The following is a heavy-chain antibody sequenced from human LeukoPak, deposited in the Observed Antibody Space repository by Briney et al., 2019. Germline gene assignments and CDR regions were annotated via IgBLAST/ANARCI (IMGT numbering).Heavy chain of an antibody. V-gene: IGHV1-46*01. CDR1: GYTFTSYC. Sequence: ASVKVSCKASGYTFTSYCMHWVRQAPGQGLEWMGIINPSGGSTSYAQKFQGRVTMTRDTSTSTVYMELRSLRSEDTAVYYCARTVSTGNSGWNWFGPWGQGTLVTVSS. D-gene: IGHD5/OR15-5a*01. J-gene: IGHJ5*02. CDR2: INPSGGST. CDR3: ARTVSTGNSGWNWFGP.